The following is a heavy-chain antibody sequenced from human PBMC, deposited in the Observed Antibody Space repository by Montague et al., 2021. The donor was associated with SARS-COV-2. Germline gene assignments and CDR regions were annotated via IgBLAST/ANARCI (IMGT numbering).Heavy chain of an antibody. CDR3: ANTPLFSDFWSGYTQDYFDY. D-gene: IGHD3-3*01. CDR1: GFTFSSYA. CDR2: ISGSGGST. J-gene: IGHJ4*02. V-gene: IGHV3-23*01. Sequence: SLRLSCAASGFTFSSYAMSWVRQAPGKGLEWVSAISGSGGSTYYADSVKGRFTISRDNSKNTLYLQMNSLRAEDTAVYYCANTPLFSDFWSGYTQDYFDYWGQGTLVTVSS.